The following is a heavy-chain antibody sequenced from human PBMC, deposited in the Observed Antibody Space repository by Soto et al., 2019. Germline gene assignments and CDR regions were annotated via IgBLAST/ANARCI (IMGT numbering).Heavy chain of an antibody. D-gene: IGHD2-15*01. J-gene: IGHJ3*02. V-gene: IGHV3-23*01. CDR1: GFTVSSHA. CDR3: APHVSCSGGSCQYDAFAI. Sequence: GGSLRLSCEGSGFTVSSHAMTWIRQAPGKGPEWVSTVTADGGTYYADSVKGRFAMSRDTSENTLYLQMNSLGAEDTAAYYCAPHVSCSGGSCQYDAFAIRGQWTMVTVSS. CDR2: VTADGGT.